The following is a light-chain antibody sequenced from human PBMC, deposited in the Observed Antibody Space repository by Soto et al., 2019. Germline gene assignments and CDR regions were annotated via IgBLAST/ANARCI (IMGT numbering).Light chain of an antibody. V-gene: IGKV3-11*01. Sequence: EIVLTQSPATLPFSPGERATLSCRASQSVSSYLAWYQQKPGQAPRLLIYDASTRATGIPARFSGSGSGTDFTLSTSSLEPEDLAVYYCQQHTNKFWTFGQVNKV. CDR2: DAS. CDR3: QQHTNKFWT. J-gene: IGKJ1*01. CDR1: QSVSSY.